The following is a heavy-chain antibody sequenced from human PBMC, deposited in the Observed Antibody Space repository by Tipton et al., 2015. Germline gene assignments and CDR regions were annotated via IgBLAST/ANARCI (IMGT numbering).Heavy chain of an antibody. V-gene: IGHV1-69*01. CDR2: IIPNSDTP. CDR3: ARLRFATFGVGPNFYYGMDV. D-gene: IGHD3-3*01. J-gene: IGHJ6*02. CDR1: GYSFSNYW. Sequence: QLVQSGAEVKKPGESLKISCKGSGYSFSNYWIGWVRQAPGQGLEWMGGIIPNSDTPNYAQKLQGRVTITADESTSTAYMELSSLRSDDTAVYYCARLRFATFGVGPNFYYGMDVWGQGTTVTVSS.